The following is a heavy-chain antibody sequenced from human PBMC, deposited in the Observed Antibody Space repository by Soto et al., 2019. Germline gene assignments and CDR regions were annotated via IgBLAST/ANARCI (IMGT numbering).Heavy chain of an antibody. J-gene: IGHJ4*02. V-gene: IGHV3-7*03. CDR3: AVGGHIDY. CDR1: GFSFSIYW. D-gene: IGHD3-16*01. Sequence: GGSLRLSCGASGFSFSIYWMSWVRQAPEKGLEWVANIKYDGSEKNYVDSVKGRFTISRDNAKNSLYLQLDSLRAEDTAVYYCAVGGHIDYCGPGTLVTVSS. CDR2: IKYDGSEK.